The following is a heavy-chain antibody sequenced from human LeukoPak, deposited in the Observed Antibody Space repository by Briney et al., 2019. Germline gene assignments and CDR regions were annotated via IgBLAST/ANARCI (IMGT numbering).Heavy chain of an antibody. CDR1: GFTFSSNA. CDR3: ARDRIGGIAVALRPY. CDR2: IAYDGSNK. J-gene: IGHJ4*02. D-gene: IGHD6-19*01. V-gene: IGHV3-30*04. Sequence: GGSLRLSCAASGFTFSSNAMHWVRQAPGKGLEWVAVIAYDGSNKYYADSVKGRFTISRDNSKNTLYVQMNSLTTEDTAVYYCARDRIGGIAVALRPYWGQGTLVTVSS.